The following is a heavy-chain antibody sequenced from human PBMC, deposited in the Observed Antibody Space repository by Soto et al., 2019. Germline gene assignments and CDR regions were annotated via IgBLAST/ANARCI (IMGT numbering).Heavy chain of an antibody. Sequence: GGSLRLSCAASGFTFSSYWMNWVRQAPGKGLVWVSRVNNDGSSTYYADSVKGRFTISRDNSKNTPYLQMNSLRAEDTAVYYCARDQGYSHYWGQGTLVTVSS. CDR1: GFTFSSYW. CDR2: VNNDGSST. V-gene: IGHV3-74*01. CDR3: ARDQGYSHY. D-gene: IGHD5-18*01. J-gene: IGHJ4*02.